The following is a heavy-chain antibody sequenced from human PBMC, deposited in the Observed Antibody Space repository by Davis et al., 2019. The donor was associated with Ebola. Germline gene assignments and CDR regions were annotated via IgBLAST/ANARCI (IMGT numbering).Heavy chain of an antibody. CDR1: GFTFSSYW. Sequence: GESLKISCAASGFTFSSYWMSWVRQAPGKGLEWVANIKQDGSEKYYVDSVKGRFTISRDNAKNSLYLQMNSLRAEDTAVYYCARSLWWWDGDYWGQGTLVTVSS. D-gene: IGHD2-21*01. CDR3: ARSLWWWDGDY. CDR2: IKQDGSEK. J-gene: IGHJ4*02. V-gene: IGHV3-7*03.